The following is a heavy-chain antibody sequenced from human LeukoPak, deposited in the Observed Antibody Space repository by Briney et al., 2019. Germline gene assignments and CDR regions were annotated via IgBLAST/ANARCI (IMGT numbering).Heavy chain of an antibody. CDR2: ISRSGPT. D-gene: IGHD2-2*03. CDR3: AQVGYFTFEM. V-gene: IGHV3-23*01. Sequence: PGGSLRLSCAASGFTFSRYDMQWVRQAPGKGLEWVSGISRSGPTYYTDSVKGRITISRDNSKNTLYLQMNSLRAEDTAVYYCAQVGYFTFEMWGQGTMVTVSS. J-gene: IGHJ3*02. CDR1: GFTFSRYD.